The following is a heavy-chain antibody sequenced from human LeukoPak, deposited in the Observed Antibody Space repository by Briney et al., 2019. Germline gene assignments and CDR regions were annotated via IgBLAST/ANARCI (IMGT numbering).Heavy chain of an antibody. Sequence: SQTLSLTCTVSGGSISSGSYYWSWIRQPAGKGLEWIGRIYTSGSTNYNPSLKSRVTISVDTSKNQFSLKLSSVTAADTAVYHCARETIAVAGEWGQGTLVTVSS. CDR1: GGSISSGSYY. CDR2: IYTSGST. V-gene: IGHV4-61*02. CDR3: ARETIAVAGE. D-gene: IGHD6-19*01. J-gene: IGHJ4*02.